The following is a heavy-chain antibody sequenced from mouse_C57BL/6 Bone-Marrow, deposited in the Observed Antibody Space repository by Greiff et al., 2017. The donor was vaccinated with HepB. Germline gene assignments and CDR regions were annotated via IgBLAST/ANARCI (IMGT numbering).Heavy chain of an antibody. CDR1: GFSLTSYG. J-gene: IGHJ1*03. CDR2: IWRGGST. D-gene: IGHD1-1*01. V-gene: IGHV2-5*01. Sequence: VQLQQSGPGLVQPSQSLSITCTVSGFSLTSYGVHWVRQSPGKGLEWLGVIWRGGSTDYNAAFMSRLSITKDNSKSQVFFKMNSLQADDTAIYYCAKKEERLTTVVKWYFDVWGTGTTVTVSS. CDR3: AKKEERLTTVVKWYFDV.